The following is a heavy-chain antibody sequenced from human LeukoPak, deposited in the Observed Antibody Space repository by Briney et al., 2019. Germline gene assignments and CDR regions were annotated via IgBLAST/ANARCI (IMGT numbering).Heavy chain of an antibody. CDR2: INHSGST. J-gene: IGHJ4*02. D-gene: IGHD6-19*01. CDR1: GGSFSGYY. Sequence: SETLSLTCAVYGGSFSGYYWSWIRQPPGKGLEWIGEINHSGSTNYNPSLKSRVTISVDTSKNQFSLKLSSVTAEDTAVYYCARDPRGWYEGYWGQGTLVTVSS. V-gene: IGHV4-34*01. CDR3: ARDPRGWYEGY.